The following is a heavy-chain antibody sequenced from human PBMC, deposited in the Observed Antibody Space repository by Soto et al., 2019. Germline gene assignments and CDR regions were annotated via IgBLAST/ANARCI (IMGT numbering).Heavy chain of an antibody. CDR2: INPNSGGT. V-gene: IGHV1-2*04. Sequence: ASVKVSCKASGYTFTGYYMHWVRQAPGQGLEWMGWINPNSGGTNYAQKFQGWVTMTRDTSISTAYMELSRLRSDDTAVYYCARDGVYCSSTSCYGHNWFDPWGQGTLVTVSS. J-gene: IGHJ5*02. D-gene: IGHD2-2*01. CDR3: ARDGVYCSSTSCYGHNWFDP. CDR1: GYTFTGYY.